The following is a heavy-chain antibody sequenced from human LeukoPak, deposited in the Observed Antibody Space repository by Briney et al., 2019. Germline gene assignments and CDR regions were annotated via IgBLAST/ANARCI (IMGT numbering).Heavy chain of an antibody. D-gene: IGHD3-22*01. J-gene: IGHJ4*02. CDR1: GGTFSSYA. CDR2: IIPIFGTA. Sequence: SVKVSCKASGGTFSSYAISRVRQAPGQGLEWMGGIIPIFGTANYAQKFQGRVTITADESTSTAYMELSSLRSEDTAVYYCARSGPYYYDSSGYYQTGFDYWGQGTLVTVSS. CDR3: ARSGPYYYDSSGYYQTGFDY. V-gene: IGHV1-69*13.